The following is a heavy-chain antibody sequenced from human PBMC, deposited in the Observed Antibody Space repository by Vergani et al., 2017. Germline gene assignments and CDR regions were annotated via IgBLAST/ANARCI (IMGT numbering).Heavy chain of an antibody. CDR3: ARAITIFGVVINYYYYMDV. V-gene: IGHV1-69*01. J-gene: IGHJ6*03. CDR2: IIPIFGTA. CDR1: GGTFSSYA. Sequence: QVQLVQSGAEVKKPGSSVKVSCKASGGTFSSYAISWVRQAPGQGLEWMGGIIPIFGTANYAHKFQGRVTITADESTSTAYMELSSLRSEDTAVYYCARAITIFGVVINYYYYMDVWGKGTTVTVSS. D-gene: IGHD3-3*01.